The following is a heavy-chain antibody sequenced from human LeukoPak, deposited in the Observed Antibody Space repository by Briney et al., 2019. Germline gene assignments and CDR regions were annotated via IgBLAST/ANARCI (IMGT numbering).Heavy chain of an antibody. CDR1: GGSVSSGSYY. J-gene: IGHJ4*02. D-gene: IGHD7-27*01. CDR3: ARVPLGITHFDY. V-gene: IGHV4-61*01. CDR2: IFYSGST. Sequence: SETLSLTCTVSGGSVSSGSYYWSWILQPPGRGLEWIGYIFYSGSTNYNPSLKSRVTISVDTTKNQFSLKLSSVTAADTAVYYCARVPLGITHFDYWGQGTLFTVSS.